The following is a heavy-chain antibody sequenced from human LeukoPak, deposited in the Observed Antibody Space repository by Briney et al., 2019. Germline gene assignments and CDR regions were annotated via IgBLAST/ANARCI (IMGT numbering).Heavy chain of an antibody. D-gene: IGHD6-13*01. CDR2: INHSGST. J-gene: IGHJ5*02. CDR3: ATRPDIAAAGPWWFDP. Sequence: SETLSLTCAVYGGSFSGYYWSWIRQPPGKGLEWIGEINHSGSTNYNPSLKSRVTISVDTSKNQFSLKLSSVTAADTAVYYCATRPDIAAAGPWWFDPWGQGTLVTVSS. V-gene: IGHV4-34*01. CDR1: GGSFSGYY.